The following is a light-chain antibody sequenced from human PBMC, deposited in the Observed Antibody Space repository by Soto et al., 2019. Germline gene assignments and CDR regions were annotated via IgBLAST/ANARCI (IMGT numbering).Light chain of an antibody. CDR3: QQYNNWPPWT. CDR1: QSVSSSY. J-gene: IGKJ1*01. V-gene: IGKV3-20*01. Sequence: EIVFTQSPGTLSLSPGERATLSCRASQSVSSSYLAWYQQKPGQAPRLLIYGASSRATGIPDRFSGSGSGTDFTLTISRLEPEDFAVYYCQQYNNWPPWTFGQGTKVDIK. CDR2: GAS.